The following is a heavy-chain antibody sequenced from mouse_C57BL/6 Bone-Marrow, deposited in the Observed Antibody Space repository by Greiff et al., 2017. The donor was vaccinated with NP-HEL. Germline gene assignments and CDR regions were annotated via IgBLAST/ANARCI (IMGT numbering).Heavy chain of an antibody. CDR1: GYTFTSYG. CDR3: ARKFYYGSSHWYFDV. V-gene: IGHV1-81*01. D-gene: IGHD1-1*01. CDR2: IYPRSGST. Sequence: VQLQQSGAELARPGASVKLSCKASGYTFTSYGISWVKQRTGQGLEWIGEIYPRSGSTYYNEKFKGKATLTADKSSSTAYMELRSLTSEDSAVYFCARKFYYGSSHWYFDVWGTGTTVTVSS. J-gene: IGHJ1*03.